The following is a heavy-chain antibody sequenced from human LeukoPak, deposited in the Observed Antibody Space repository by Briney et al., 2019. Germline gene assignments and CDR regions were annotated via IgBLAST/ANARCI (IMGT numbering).Heavy chain of an antibody. V-gene: IGHV1-2*02. CDR1: GYIFTVYY. D-gene: IGHD4/OR15-4a*01. J-gene: IGHJ3*02. CDR2: INPNSDGT. CDR3: ARDPGQVPPNAFDI. Sequence: ASVKLSCKFSGYIFTVYYMHWVRQAPGQGLEWMGWINPNSDGTNYAQKFQGRVTMTTDTSINTAYMELSRLRSDDTAVYYCARDPGQVPPNAFDIWGQGAMVTVSS.